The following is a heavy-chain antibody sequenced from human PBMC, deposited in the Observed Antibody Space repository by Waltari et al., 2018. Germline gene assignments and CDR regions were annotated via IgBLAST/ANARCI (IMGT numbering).Heavy chain of an antibody. V-gene: IGHV4-39*01. J-gene: IGHJ3*01. CDR3: ATYLGASLGTAAFDV. Sequence: QLQIQESGPGLVKPTETLSLTCRVPGGSITSTRHYWGWIRQPPGQGLEWLGTMSYNGATYSSPSLKSRVTISRDTSKNQLSLKLGSVTAADTAVYYCATYLGASLGTAAFDVWGQGTMVTVSS. CDR2: MSYNGAT. D-gene: IGHD1-1*01. CDR1: GGSITSTRHY.